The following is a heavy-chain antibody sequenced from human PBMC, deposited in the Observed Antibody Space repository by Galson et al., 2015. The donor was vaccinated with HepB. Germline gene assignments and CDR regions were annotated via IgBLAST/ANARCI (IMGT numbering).Heavy chain of an antibody. J-gene: IGHJ6*02. Sequence: LRLSCAGSGFPLNTYAMTWVRQAPGKGLEWVSAISGSGASKFYADSVKGRFTISRDNAKASLYLQMKSLRAEDTAVYYCVQNAVWGQGTTVTVSS. CDR2: ISGSGASK. V-gene: IGHV3-23*01. CDR3: VQNAV. CDR1: GFPLNTYA.